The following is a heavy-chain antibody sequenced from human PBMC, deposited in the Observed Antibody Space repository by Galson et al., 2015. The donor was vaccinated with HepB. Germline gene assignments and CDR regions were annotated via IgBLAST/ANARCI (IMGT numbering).Heavy chain of an antibody. CDR2: ISYDGSNK. CDR1: GFTFSTHD. J-gene: IGHJ3*02. D-gene: IGHD1-20*01. V-gene: IGHV3-30*03. CDR3: ARYLPRNNWNGVGAFDI. Sequence: SLRLSCAAAGFTFSTHDMHWVRQAPGKGLEWVAFISYDGSNKDYADSVKGRFTVSRENSKNTLYLQLNSLRAEDTAVYFCARYLPRNNWNGVGAFDIWGQGTMVSVSS.